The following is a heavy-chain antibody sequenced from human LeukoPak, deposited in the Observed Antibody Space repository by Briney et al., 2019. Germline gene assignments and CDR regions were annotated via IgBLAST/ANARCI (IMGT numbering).Heavy chain of an antibody. J-gene: IGHJ5*02. CDR3: ARSYCSTTNCYGWFDP. V-gene: IGHV3-74*01. D-gene: IGHD2-2*01. CDR1: GFTLSSYW. CDR2: INSDGSST. Sequence: GGSLRLSCAASGFTLSSYWMHWVRQAPGKGLVWVSRINSDGSSTTYADSVKGRFSISRDNAKNTLYLQMNSLRAEDTAVYYCARSYCSTTNCYGWFDPWGQGTLVTVSS.